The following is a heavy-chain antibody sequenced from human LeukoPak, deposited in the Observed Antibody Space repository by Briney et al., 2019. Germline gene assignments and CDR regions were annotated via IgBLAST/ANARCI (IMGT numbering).Heavy chain of an antibody. CDR2: IYHSGST. CDR1: GGSISSGGYY. V-gene: IGHV4-30-2*01. J-gene: IGHJ4*02. CDR3: ARGGGAYYDSSGSPGPY. D-gene: IGHD3-22*01. Sequence: SQTLSLTCTVSGGSISSGGYYWSWIRQPPGKGLEWIGCIYHSGSTYYNPSLKSRVTISVDRSKNQFSLKLSSVTAADTAVYYCARGGGAYYDSSGSPGPYWGQGTLVTVSS.